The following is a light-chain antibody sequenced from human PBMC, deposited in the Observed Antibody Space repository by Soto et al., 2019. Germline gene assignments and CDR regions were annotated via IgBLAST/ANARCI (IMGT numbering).Light chain of an antibody. CDR1: QGISVD. CDR3: LQEYNYPLT. J-gene: IGKJ4*01. CDR2: TAS. V-gene: IGKV1-6*01. Sequence: AIHMTQSPSSLSASVGDRVTITCRASQGISVDLGWYQVKPGKAPKLLIYTASNLQSGVPSRFSGSGSGTDFTLTINSLQPEDFATYYCLQEYNYPLTFGGGTRVEIK.